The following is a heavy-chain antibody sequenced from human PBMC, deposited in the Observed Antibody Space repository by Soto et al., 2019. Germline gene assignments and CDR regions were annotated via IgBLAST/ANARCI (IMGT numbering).Heavy chain of an antibody. V-gene: IGHV3-23*01. CDR2: ISGSGGST. CDR3: AKDRYYYDSSGYHNY. D-gene: IGHD3-22*01. Sequence: PGGSLRLSWAASGFTFSSYAMSWVRQAPGKGLEWVSAISGSGGSTYYADSVKGRFTISRDNSKNTLYLQMNSLRAEDTAVYYCAKDRYYYDSSGYHNYWGQGTLVTVSS. CDR1: GFTFSSYA. J-gene: IGHJ4*02.